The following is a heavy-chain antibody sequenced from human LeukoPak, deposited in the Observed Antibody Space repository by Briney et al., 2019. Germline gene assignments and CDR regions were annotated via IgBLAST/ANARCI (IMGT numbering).Heavy chain of an antibody. CDR2: ISAYNGNT. D-gene: IGHD3-22*01. CDR1: GYTFTTYA. V-gene: IGHV1-18*01. Sequence: ASVKVSCKASGYTFTTYAISWVRQAPGQGLEWMGWISAYNGNTNYAQKVQGRVTMTTDTSTSTAHMELRSLRSDDTAVYYCAYDSSGYHKWFDPWGQGTLVTVSS. CDR3: AYDSSGYHKWFDP. J-gene: IGHJ5*02.